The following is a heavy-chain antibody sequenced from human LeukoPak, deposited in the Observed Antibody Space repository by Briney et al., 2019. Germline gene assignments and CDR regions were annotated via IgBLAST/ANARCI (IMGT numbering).Heavy chain of an antibody. J-gene: IGHJ4*02. CDR3: ARDVATYYDFWSGNHPLYYFDY. CDR2: TYYRSKWYN. CDR1: GDSVSSNSAA. D-gene: IGHD3-3*01. Sequence: SQTLSLTCAISGDSVSSNSAAWNWIRQSPSRGLEWLGRTYYRSKWYNDYAVSVKSRITINPDTSKNQFSLQLNSETPEDTAVYYCARDVATYYDFWSGNHPLYYFDYWGQGTLVTVSS. V-gene: IGHV6-1*01.